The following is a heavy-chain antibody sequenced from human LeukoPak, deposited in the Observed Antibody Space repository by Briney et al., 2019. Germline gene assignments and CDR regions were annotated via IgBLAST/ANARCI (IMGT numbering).Heavy chain of an antibody. J-gene: IGHJ4*02. D-gene: IGHD3-22*01. Sequence: SVTLSRKASGYIDISYGISWVRQAPGQGLEWMGWISAYNGNTKYAQKLQGRVTMTTDTSTRTAYMEMRSLRSDDTAVYYCARDVRGIVGLDYFDYWGQGTLVTVSS. CDR2: ISAYNGNT. CDR3: ARDVRGIVGLDYFDY. CDR1: GYIDISYG. V-gene: IGHV1-18*01.